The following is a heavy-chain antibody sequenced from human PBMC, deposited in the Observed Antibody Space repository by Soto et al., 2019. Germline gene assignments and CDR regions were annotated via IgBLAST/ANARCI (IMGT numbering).Heavy chain of an antibody. CDR1: GRNSATIA. CDR3: ARDGVPYCSGGSCYPSYYYYYGMDV. CDR2: MNPYNGNT. Sequence: SVKRSGRASGRNSATIAMHSVPQITVQGLEWMGWMNPYNGNTGSTQKFQGRVTMTRNTSISTVYMELTSLRSEDTAVYYCARDGVPYCSGGSCYPSYYYYYGMDVWGQGTTVTVSS. J-gene: IGHJ6*02. D-gene: IGHD2-15*01. V-gene: IGHV1-8*01.